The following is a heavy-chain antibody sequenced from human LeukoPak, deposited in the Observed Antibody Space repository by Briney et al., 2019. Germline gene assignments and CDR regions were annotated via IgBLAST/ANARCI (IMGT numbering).Heavy chain of an antibody. CDR3: ARGSYYDFWSGYYYYFDY. V-gene: IGHV7-4-1*02. Sequence: ASVKVSCKASGYTFTGYSINWVRQAPGQGLEWMGWINIYTGNPTYAQGFTGRFVFSLDTSVSTAYLQISSLKAEDTAVYYCARGSYYDFWSGYYYYFDYWGQGTLVTVSS. J-gene: IGHJ4*02. CDR1: GYTFTGYS. CDR2: INIYTGNP. D-gene: IGHD3-3*01.